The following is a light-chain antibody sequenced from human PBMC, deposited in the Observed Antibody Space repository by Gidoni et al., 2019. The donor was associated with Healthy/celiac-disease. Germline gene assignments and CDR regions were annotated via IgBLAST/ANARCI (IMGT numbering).Light chain of an antibody. CDR1: SSDVGGYNY. CDR2: DVS. CDR3: SSYTSSSTNWV. J-gene: IGLJ3*02. Sequence: QSALTQPASVSGSPGQSLTISCTVTSSDVGGYNYVSWYQQHPVKAPKLMIYDVSNRPSGVSNRFSGSKSGNTASLTISGLQAEDEADYYCSSYTSSSTNWVFGGGTKLTVL. V-gene: IGLV2-14*03.